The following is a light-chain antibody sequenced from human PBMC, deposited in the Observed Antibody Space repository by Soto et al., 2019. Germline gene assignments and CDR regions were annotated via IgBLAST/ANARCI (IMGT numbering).Light chain of an antibody. V-gene: IGKV3-20*01. CDR3: QQYKDWPT. J-gene: IGKJ5*01. CDR2: GAS. CDR1: QSVSGSY. Sequence: ENVLTQSPGTLSLSPGERATLSCRASQSVSGSYLAWYQQKPGQAPRLLIYGASNRATGIPDRFSGSGSGTEFTLTISSLQSEDFAVYYCQQYKDWPTFGQGTRLEIK.